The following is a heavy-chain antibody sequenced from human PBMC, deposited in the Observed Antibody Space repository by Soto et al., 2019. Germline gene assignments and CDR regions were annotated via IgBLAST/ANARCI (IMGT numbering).Heavy chain of an antibody. J-gene: IGHJ4*02. V-gene: IGHV3-33*01. Sequence: GGSLRLSCAASGFTFSSYGMHWVRQAPGKGLEWVAVIWYDGSNKYYADSVKGRFTISRDNSKNTLYLQMNSLRAEDTAVYYCARDRDFSGYFDYWGQGTLVTVSS. D-gene: IGHD3-3*01. CDR1: GFTFSSYG. CDR3: ARDRDFSGYFDY. CDR2: IWYDGSNK.